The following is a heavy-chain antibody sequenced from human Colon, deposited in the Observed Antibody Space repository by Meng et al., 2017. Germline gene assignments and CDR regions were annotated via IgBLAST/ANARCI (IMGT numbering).Heavy chain of an antibody. CDR3: ARGARDNYFDY. CDR2: IYPGDPDT. J-gene: IGHJ4*02. CDR1: GYSFTSYW. Sequence: KVSCKGSGYSFTSYWIGWVRQMPGKGLEWIGIIYPGDPDTRYSQSFQGQVTISADKSISTAYLQWSSLNASDTAMYYCARGARDNYFDYWGQGTLVTVSS. V-gene: IGHV5-51*01. D-gene: IGHD5-24*01.